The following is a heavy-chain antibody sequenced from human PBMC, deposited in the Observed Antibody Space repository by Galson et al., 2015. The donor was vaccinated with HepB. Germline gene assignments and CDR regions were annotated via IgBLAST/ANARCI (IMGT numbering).Heavy chain of an antibody. Sequence: TLRLPCGASGFTLGDSALRWSRQASGRGLEWVGFIRSKAYGGTTEYAASVKGRFTISRDDSKSIAYLQMNSLKTEDTAVYYCTRGHTRYCSSTSCYEAFDIWGQGTMVTVSS. CDR2: IRSKAYGGTT. CDR1: GFTLGDSA. J-gene: IGHJ3*02. CDR3: TRGHTRYCSSTSCYEAFDI. V-gene: IGHV3-49*03. D-gene: IGHD2-2*01.